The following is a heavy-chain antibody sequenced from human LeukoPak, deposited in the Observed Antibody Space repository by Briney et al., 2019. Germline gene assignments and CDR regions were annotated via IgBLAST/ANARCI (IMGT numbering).Heavy chain of an antibody. Sequence: ASVKVSCKASGCTFTSYDINWVRQATGQGLEWMGWMNPNSGNTGYAQKFRGRVTMTRNTSISTAYMELSSLRSEDTAVYYCARVDTAIQIWFDPWGQGTLVTVSS. CDR3: ARVDTAIQIWFDP. CDR1: GCTFTSYD. D-gene: IGHD5-18*01. V-gene: IGHV1-8*01. CDR2: MNPNSGNT. J-gene: IGHJ5*02.